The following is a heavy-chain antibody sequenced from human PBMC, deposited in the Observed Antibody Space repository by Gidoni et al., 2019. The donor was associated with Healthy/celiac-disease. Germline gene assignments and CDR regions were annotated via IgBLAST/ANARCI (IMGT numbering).Heavy chain of an antibody. Sequence: HVQLVQPGAEVRRPGASVKVSGKAPGYTFRSYAMHWVRQAPGQRLEWMGWLNAGNGNTKYSQKSQGRVTITRGTSASTGYMELSSLRCEETAVYYCARPYGGSLWDSFDYWGQGTLVTVSS. CDR3: ARPYGGSLWDSFDY. J-gene: IGHJ4*02. CDR1: GYTFRSYA. CDR2: LNAGNGNT. D-gene: IGHD1-26*01. V-gene: IGHV1-3*01.